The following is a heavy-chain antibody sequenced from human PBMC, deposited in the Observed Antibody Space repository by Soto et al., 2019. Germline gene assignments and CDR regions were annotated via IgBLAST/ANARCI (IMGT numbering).Heavy chain of an antibody. CDR1: GYTFISFG. J-gene: IGHJ4*02. CDR3: AKAVGATIFDY. D-gene: IGHD1-26*01. CDR2: VNAYNGNT. V-gene: IGHV1-18*01. Sequence: ASVKVSCKASGYTFISFGVNWVRQAPGQGLEWMGWVNAYNGNTNYAQKFQGRVTMTADTSTSTAYMEVRSLRSDDTAVYYCAKAVGATIFDYWGQGTLVTVSS.